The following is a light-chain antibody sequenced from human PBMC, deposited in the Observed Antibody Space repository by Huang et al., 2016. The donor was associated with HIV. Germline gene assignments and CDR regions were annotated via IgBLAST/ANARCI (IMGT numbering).Light chain of an antibody. Sequence: EIVMTQSPATLSVSPGEKATLSCRASQSIGNNLALYQQRPGQAPRLLIYGEATRPAGIPAMLSGSVSGTDFTLTISSLQSEDFAIYYCQHHNSWPPYNFGQGTRLEIK. V-gene: IGKV3-15*01. CDR2: GEA. CDR3: QHHNSWPPYN. J-gene: IGKJ2*01. CDR1: QSIGNN.